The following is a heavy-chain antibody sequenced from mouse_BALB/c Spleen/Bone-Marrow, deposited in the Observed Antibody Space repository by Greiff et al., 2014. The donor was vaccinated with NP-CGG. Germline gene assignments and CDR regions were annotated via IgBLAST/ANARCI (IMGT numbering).Heavy chain of an antibody. CDR3: ARDVLYLFAS. D-gene: IGHD1-1*01. J-gene: IGHJ2*01. Sequence: VKLSCKAYGYAFTSYWMNWVNQRPEQGLEWIGRIDPYDNETHYNQKFKDKSILTVDQSSSTAYMQLRSLKSEDSAVYYCARDVLYLFASWGQGTTLPVPS. CDR2: IDPYDNET. CDR1: GYAFTSYW. V-gene: IGHV1-52*01.